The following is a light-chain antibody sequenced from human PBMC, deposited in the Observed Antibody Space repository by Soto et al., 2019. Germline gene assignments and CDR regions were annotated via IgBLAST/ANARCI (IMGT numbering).Light chain of an antibody. Sequence: QSALTQPPSASGSPGQSVTISCTGTSSDVGGYKYVSWCQQHPGKAPKLLIYEATQRPSGVPDRFSGSKSGNTASLTVSGLQAEDEADYYCSSYADSNNLLFGGGTKLTVL. V-gene: IGLV2-8*01. CDR2: EAT. J-gene: IGLJ3*02. CDR3: SSYADSNNLL. CDR1: SSDVGGYKY.